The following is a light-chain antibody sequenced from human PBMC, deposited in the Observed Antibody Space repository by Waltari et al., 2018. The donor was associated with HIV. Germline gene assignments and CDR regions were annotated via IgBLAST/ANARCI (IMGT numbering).Light chain of an antibody. V-gene: IGLV3-21*02. CDR2: DDR. Sequence: SVLTQPPSVSVAPNQTATVARIGATIGVRDVHWYRQRSGQAPEVVIYDDRDRAPGIPGRITGSNSGDMATLTIASVEAGDEAVYYCQVWGATNDWVFGGGTKVTVL. CDR1: TIGVRD. CDR3: QVWGATNDWV. J-gene: IGLJ3*02.